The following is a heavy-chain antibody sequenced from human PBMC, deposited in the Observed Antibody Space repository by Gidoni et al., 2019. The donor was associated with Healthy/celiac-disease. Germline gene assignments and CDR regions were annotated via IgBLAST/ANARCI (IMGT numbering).Heavy chain of an antibody. Sequence: EVQLVESGGGLVKPGGSLRLSCAASGFTFSSYSMNWVRQAPGKGLEWVSSISSSSSYIYYADSVKGRLTISRDNAKNSLYLQMNSLRAEDTAVYYCARARCSSTSCYFDYWGQGTLVTVSS. D-gene: IGHD2-2*01. V-gene: IGHV3-21*01. J-gene: IGHJ4*02. CDR2: ISSSSSYI. CDR1: GFTFSSYS. CDR3: ARARCSSTSCYFDY.